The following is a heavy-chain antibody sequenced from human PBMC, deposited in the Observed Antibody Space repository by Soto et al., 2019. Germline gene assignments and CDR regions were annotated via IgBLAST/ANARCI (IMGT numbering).Heavy chain of an antibody. Sequence: EVQLVESGGGLVQPGGSLRLSCAASGFTFSDHYMDWVRQAPGKGLEWVGRTRNKANSYTTEYAASVKGRFTISRDDSKNSLYLQMNSLKTEDTAVYYCARDQRRSNAFDIWGQGTMVTVSS. V-gene: IGHV3-72*01. CDR3: ARDQRRSNAFDI. CDR1: GFTFSDHY. J-gene: IGHJ3*02. CDR2: TRNKANSYTT.